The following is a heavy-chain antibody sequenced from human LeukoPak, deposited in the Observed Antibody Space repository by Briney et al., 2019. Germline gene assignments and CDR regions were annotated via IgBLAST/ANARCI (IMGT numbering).Heavy chain of an antibody. D-gene: IGHD2-2*01. J-gene: IGHJ4*02. CDR2: IYYSGST. CDR3: ARDSWRYCSSTSCENV. Sequence: SETLSLTCTVSGGSISSYYGSWIRQPPGKGLEWIGYIYYSGSTNYNPSLKSRVTISVDTSKNQFSLKLSSVTAADTAVYYCARDSWRYCSSTSCENVWGQGTLVTVSS. CDR1: GGSISSYY. V-gene: IGHV4-59*01.